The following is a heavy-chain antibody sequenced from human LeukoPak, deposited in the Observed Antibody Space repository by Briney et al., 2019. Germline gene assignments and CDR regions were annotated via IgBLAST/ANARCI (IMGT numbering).Heavy chain of an antibody. V-gene: IGHV4-4*02. J-gene: IGHJ3*02. CDR1: GFTFSSYAM. D-gene: IGHD1-1*01. CDR3: ASAGSDDAFDI. Sequence: GSLRLSCAASGFTFSSYAMSWVRQPPGKGLEWIGEIYHSGSTNYNPSLKSRVTISVDKSKNQFSLKLSSVTAADTAVYYCASAGSDDAFDIWGQGTMVTVSS. CDR2: IYHSGST.